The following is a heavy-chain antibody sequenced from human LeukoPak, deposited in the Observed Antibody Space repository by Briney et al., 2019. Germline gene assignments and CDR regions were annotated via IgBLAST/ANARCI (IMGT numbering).Heavy chain of an antibody. CDR2: FDPEDGET. CDR3: ATELPQYSGSYYNYQDY. V-gene: IGHV1-24*01. Sequence: ASVKVSCKVSGYTLTELSMHWVRQAPGKGLEWMGGFDPEDGETIYAQKFQGRVTMTEDTSTDTAYMGLSSLRSEDTAVYYCATELPQYSGSYYNYQDYWGQGTLVTVSS. D-gene: IGHD1-26*01. CDR1: GYTLTELS. J-gene: IGHJ4*02.